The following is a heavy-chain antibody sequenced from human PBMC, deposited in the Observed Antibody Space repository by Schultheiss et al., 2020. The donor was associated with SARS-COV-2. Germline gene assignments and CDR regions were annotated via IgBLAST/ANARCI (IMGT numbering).Heavy chain of an antibody. J-gene: IGHJ6*02. CDR3: ARQRADYYGMDV. CDR2: IYPGDSDT. Sequence: GESLKISCKGSGYNFPNYWIGWVRQMPGKGLEWMGIIYPGDSDTRYSPSFQGQVTISADKSISTAYLQWSSLKASDSAIYYCARQRADYYGMDVWGQGTTVTVSS. CDR1: GYNFPNYW. D-gene: IGHD6-19*01. V-gene: IGHV5-51*01.